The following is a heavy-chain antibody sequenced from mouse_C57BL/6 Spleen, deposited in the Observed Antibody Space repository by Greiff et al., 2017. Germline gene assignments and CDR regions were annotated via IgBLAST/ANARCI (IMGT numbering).Heavy chain of an antibody. Sequence: QVQLQQPGAELVKPGASVKMSCKASGYTFTSYWITWEKQRPGQGLEWIGDIYPGSGSTNYNEKFKSKATLTVDTSSSTAYMQLSSLTSEDSAVYYCARSWNYGSSYGFAYWGQGTLVTVSA. CDR3: ARSWNYGSSYGFAY. CDR2: IYPGSGST. D-gene: IGHD1-1*01. J-gene: IGHJ3*01. V-gene: IGHV1-55*01. CDR1: GYTFTSYW.